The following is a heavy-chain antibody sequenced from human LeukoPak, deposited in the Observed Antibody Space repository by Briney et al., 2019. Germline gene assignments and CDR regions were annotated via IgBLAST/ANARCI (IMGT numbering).Heavy chain of an antibody. J-gene: IGHJ4*02. CDR1: GFTFSSYA. CDR3: ARDSPIQLFDY. V-gene: IGHV3-30-3*01. CDR2: ISYDGSNK. D-gene: IGHD5-18*01. Sequence: GGSLRLSCAASGFTFSSYAMHWVRQAPGKGLEWVAVISYDGSNKYYADSVKGRFTISRDNSKNTLYLQMNSLRAEDTAVYYRARDSPIQLFDYWGQGTLVTVSS.